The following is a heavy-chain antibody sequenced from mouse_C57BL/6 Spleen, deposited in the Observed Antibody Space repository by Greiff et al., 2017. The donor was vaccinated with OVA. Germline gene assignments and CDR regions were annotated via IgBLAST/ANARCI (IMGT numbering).Heavy chain of an antibody. J-gene: IGHJ1*03. Sequence: QVQLQQPGAELVKPGASVKMSCKASGYTFTSYWITWVKPRPGQGLEWIGDIYPGSGSTNYNEKFKSKATLTVDTSSSTAYMQLSSLTSEDSAVYYCARRWLLRKDWYFDVWGTGTTVTVSS. V-gene: IGHV1-55*01. CDR2: IYPGSGST. CDR3: ARRWLLRKDWYFDV. D-gene: IGHD2-3*01. CDR1: GYTFTSYW.